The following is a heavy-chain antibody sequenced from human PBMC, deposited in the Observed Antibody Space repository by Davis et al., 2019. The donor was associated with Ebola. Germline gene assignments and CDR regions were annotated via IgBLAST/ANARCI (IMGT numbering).Heavy chain of an antibody. D-gene: IGHD3-10*01. CDR1: GYTFTSYG. V-gene: IGHV1-18*01. Sequence: AASVKVSCKASGYTFTSYGISWVRQAPGQGLEWMGWISACNGNTNYAQKLQGRVTMTTDTSTSTAYMELRSLRSDDTAVYYCARDMGMVQEANWFDPWGQGTLVTVSS. CDR3: ARDMGMVQEANWFDP. J-gene: IGHJ5*02. CDR2: ISACNGNT.